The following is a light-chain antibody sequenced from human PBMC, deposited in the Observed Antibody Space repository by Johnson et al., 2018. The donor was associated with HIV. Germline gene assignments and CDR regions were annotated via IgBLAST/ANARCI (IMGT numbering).Light chain of an antibody. CDR1: SSNIGNNY. J-gene: IGLJ1*01. CDR3: GTLDSSLSAGV. CDR2: KNN. Sequence: QSVLTQPPSVSAAPGQKVTISCSGSSSNIGNNYVSWYQQLPGTAPKLLIYKNNERPSGIPDRFSGSKSGTSATLGITGLQTGDEADYYCGTLDSSLSAGVFGTGTTVTVL. V-gene: IGLV1-51*02.